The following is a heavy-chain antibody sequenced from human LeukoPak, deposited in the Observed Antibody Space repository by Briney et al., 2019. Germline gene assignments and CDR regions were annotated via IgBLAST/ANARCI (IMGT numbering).Heavy chain of an antibody. CDR3: ARTDSSGYYYWFDP. J-gene: IGHJ5*02. Sequence: SETLSLTCTVSGGSISSYYWSWIRQPPGKGLEWIGYIYYSGSTNYNPSLKGRVTISVDTSKNQFSLKLSSVTAADTAVYYCARTDSSGYYYWFDPWGQGTLVTVSS. V-gene: IGHV4-59*08. CDR1: GGSISSYY. CDR2: IYYSGST. D-gene: IGHD3-22*01.